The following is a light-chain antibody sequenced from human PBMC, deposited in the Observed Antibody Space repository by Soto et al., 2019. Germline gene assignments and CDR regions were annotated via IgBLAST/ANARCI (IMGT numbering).Light chain of an antibody. CDR1: QSVSSSY. J-gene: IGKJ1*01. Sequence: EIVLTQCPGTTSLSPGERATLSCRASQSVSSSYLAWYQQKPGQAPRLLIYGASSRATGIPDRFSGSGSGTDFTLTISRLEPEDFAVYYCQQYGSSPPWTFGQGTKVDIK. CDR2: GAS. V-gene: IGKV3-20*01. CDR3: QQYGSSPPWT.